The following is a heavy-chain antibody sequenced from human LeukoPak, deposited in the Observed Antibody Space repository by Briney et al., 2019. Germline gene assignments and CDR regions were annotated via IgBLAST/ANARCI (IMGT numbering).Heavy chain of an antibody. CDR2: IKQDGSEK. J-gene: IGHJ5*02. Sequence: QTGGPLRLSCAASGFTFSSYWMSWVRQAPGKGLEWVANIKQDGSEKYYVDSVKGRFTISRDNAKNSLYLQMNSLRAEDTAVYYCAGYSSSWGYNWFDPWGQGTLVTVSS. CDR1: GFTFSSYW. V-gene: IGHV3-7*01. CDR3: AGYSSSWGYNWFDP. D-gene: IGHD6-13*01.